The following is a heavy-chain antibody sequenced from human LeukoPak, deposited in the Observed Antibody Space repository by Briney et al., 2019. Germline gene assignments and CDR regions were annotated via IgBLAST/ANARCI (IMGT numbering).Heavy chain of an antibody. J-gene: IGHJ4*02. CDR3: ARPAGAGYGSGSYYILDY. Sequence: GESLKISCKGSGYSFTSYWIGWVRQMPGKGLEWMGIIYPGDPDTRYSPSFQGQVTISADKSISTAYLQWSSLKASDTAMYYCARPAGAGYGSGSYYILDYWGQGTLVTVSS. CDR1: GYSFTSYW. V-gene: IGHV5-51*01. D-gene: IGHD3-10*01. CDR2: IYPGDPDT.